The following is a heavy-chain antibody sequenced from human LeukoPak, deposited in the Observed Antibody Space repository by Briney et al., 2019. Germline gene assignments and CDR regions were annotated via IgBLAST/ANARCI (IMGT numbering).Heavy chain of an antibody. CDR3: ARARGIWIDHTKHRIDY. Sequence: ASVKVSCKASGYTFTGYYMHWVRQAPGQGLEWMGWINPNSGGTNYAQKFQGRVTMTRDTSISTAYMELSRLRSDDTAVYYCARARGIWIDHTKHRIDYWGQGTLVTVSS. CDR1: GYTFTGYY. V-gene: IGHV1-2*02. D-gene: IGHD3-3*01. J-gene: IGHJ4*02. CDR2: INPNSGGT.